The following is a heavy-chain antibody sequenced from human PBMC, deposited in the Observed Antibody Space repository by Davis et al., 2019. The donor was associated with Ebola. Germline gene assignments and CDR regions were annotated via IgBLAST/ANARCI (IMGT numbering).Heavy chain of an antibody. Sequence: PGGSLRLSCTVSGGSISSYYWTWIRQPPGEGLEWIGEINHSGSTNYNPSLKSRVTISVDTSKNQFSLKLSSVTAADTAVYYCARGGSYRPYYFDYWGQGTLVTVSS. V-gene: IGHV4-34*01. D-gene: IGHD3-16*02. CDR3: ARGGSYRPYYFDY. CDR1: GGSISSYY. CDR2: INHSGST. J-gene: IGHJ4*02.